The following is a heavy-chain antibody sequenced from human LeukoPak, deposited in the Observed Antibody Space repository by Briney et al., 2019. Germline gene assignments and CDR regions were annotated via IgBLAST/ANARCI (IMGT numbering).Heavy chain of an antibody. CDR1: GGSISSSGYY. Sequence: PSETLSLTCTVSGGSISSSGYYWGWIRQPPGEGLEWIGSMYYSGNTYYNPSLKSRVTISADTSKNQFSLKLSSVTAADTAVYYCARHRTPWYLSDDWGQGTLVTVSS. V-gene: IGHV4-39*01. J-gene: IGHJ4*02. CDR3: ARHRTPWYLSDD. D-gene: IGHD6-13*01. CDR2: MYYSGNT.